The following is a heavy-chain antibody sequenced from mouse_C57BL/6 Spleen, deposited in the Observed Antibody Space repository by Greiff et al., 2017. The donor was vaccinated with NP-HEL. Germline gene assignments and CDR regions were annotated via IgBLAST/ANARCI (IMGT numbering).Heavy chain of an antibody. V-gene: IGHV3-6*01. CDR3: ARYDYPWFAY. CDR2: ISYDGSN. CDR1: GYSITSGYY. J-gene: IGHJ3*01. Sequence: VQLKESGPGLVKPSQSLSLTCSVTGYSITSGYYWNWIRQFPGNKLEWMGYISYDGSNNYNPSLKNRISITRDTSKNQFFLKLNSVTTEDTATYYCARYDYPWFAYWGQGTLVTVSA. D-gene: IGHD2-4*01.